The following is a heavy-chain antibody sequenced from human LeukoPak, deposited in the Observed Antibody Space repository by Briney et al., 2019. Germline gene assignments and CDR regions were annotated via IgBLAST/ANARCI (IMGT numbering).Heavy chain of an antibody. J-gene: IGHJ4*02. Sequence: MSGGSLRLSCAASGFTFSSYSMNWVRQAPGKGLEWVSSISSSSSYIYYADSVKGRFTISRDNAKNSLYLQMNSLRAEDTAVYYCAKDTYSSGSVYYFDYWGQGTLVTVSS. V-gene: IGHV3-21*01. CDR1: GFTFSSYS. CDR3: AKDTYSSGSVYYFDY. D-gene: IGHD6-19*01. CDR2: ISSSSSYI.